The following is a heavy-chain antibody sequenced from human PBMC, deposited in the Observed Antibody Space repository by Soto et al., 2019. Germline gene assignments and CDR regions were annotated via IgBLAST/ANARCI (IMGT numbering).Heavy chain of an antibody. D-gene: IGHD6-13*01. J-gene: IGHJ5*02. V-gene: IGHV2-5*01. CDR3: AHVLSSSWQGDWFDP. CDR1: GFSLSTSGVG. CDR2: IYWNDDK. Sequence: QITLKESGPTLVKPTQTLTLTCTFSGFSLSTSGVGVGWIRQPPGKALEWLALIYWNDDKRYSPSLKSRLTITKDTSKNQVVLTMTNMDPVDTATYCCAHVLSSSWQGDWFDPWGQGTLVTVSS.